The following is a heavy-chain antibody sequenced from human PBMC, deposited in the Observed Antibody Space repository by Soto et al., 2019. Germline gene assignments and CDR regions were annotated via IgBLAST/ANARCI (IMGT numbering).Heavy chain of an antibody. CDR3: ARRGPGTYFDY. CDR1: GFTFSNFA. D-gene: IGHD6-13*01. V-gene: IGHV3-30-3*01. CDR2: MSNEGSKK. Sequence: GGSLRLSCAASGFTFSNFAMHWVRQAPGKGLEWLTVMSNEGSKKYYVDSVKGRFTISRDNSKDTLYLQMNSLRPEDTAVYYCARRGPGTYFDYWGQGPLVTVSS. J-gene: IGHJ4*02.